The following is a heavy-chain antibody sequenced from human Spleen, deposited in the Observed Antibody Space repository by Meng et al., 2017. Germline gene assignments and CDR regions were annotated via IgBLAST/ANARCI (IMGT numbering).Heavy chain of an antibody. V-gene: IGHV4-34*01. CDR3: ARVGSSSWFVAD. CDR1: GGSFSGYY. J-gene: IGHJ4*02. CDR2: IYDGGST. D-gene: IGHD6-13*01. Sequence: QGELSRGGAGRLRPSETLSLTGAVYGGSFSGYYWSWIRQPPGKGLEWIGEIYDGGSTNYNPSLKSRVTISVDKSKNQFSLKLSSVTAADTAVYYCARVGSSSWFVADWGQGTLVTVSS.